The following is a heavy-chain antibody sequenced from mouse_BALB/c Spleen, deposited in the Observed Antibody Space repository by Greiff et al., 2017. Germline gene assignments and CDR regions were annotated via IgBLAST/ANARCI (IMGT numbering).Heavy chain of an antibody. CDR1: GYAFTNYL. Sequence: QVQLQQSGAELVRPGTSVKVSCKASGYAFTNYLIEWVKQRPGQGLEWIGVINPGSGGTNYNEKFKGKATLTADKSSSTAYMQLSSLTSDDSAVYFCARNYDFSWFAYWGQGTLVTVSA. J-gene: IGHJ3*01. V-gene: IGHV1-54*01. CDR3: ARNYDFSWFAY. D-gene: IGHD2-4*01. CDR2: INPGSGGT.